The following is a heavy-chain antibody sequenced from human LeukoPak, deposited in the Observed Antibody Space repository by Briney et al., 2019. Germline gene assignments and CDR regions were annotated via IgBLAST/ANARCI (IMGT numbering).Heavy chain of an antibody. Sequence: GGSLRLSFAAYGFTFSCNWMGWIPQAPGKGMEWVANIKQDGSETYYVDSVKGRFTISRDNAKNSLYLQMNSLRAEDTAVYYCGRGRRKCRSSSCYLGMDVWLQWSTVTVSS. CDR3: GRGRRKCRSSSCYLGMDV. CDR1: GFTFSCNW. V-gene: IGHV3-7*04. J-gene: IGHJ6*02. CDR2: IKQDGSET. D-gene: IGHD2-2*01.